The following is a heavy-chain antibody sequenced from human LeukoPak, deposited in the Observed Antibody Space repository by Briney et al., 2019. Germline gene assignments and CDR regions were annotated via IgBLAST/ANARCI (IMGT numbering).Heavy chain of an antibody. J-gene: IGHJ4*02. Sequence: EPGGSLRLSCAASGFTFSSYSMNWVRQAPGKGLEWVSYISSSSSTIYYADSVKGRFTISRDNAKNTLYLQMSSLRVEDTAVYYCTSHGLAARQFDYWGQGTLVTVSS. CDR2: ISSSSSTI. CDR1: GFTFSSYS. D-gene: IGHD3/OR15-3a*01. V-gene: IGHV3-48*04. CDR3: TSHGLAARQFDY.